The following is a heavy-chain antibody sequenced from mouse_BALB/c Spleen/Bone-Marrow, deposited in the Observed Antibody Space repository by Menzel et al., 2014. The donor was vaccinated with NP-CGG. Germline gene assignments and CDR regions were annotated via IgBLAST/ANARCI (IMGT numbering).Heavy chain of an antibody. CDR3: ALLLRYYAMDY. Sequence: VHVKQSGAELVKPGASVKLSCTASGFNIKDTYMHWVKQRPEQGLEWIGRIDPANGNTKYGPKFQGKATITADTSSNTAYLQLSSLTSEDTAVYYCALLLRYYAMDYWGQGTSVTVSS. V-gene: IGHV14-3*02. CDR2: IDPANGNT. CDR1: GFNIKDTY. J-gene: IGHJ4*01. D-gene: IGHD1-1*01.